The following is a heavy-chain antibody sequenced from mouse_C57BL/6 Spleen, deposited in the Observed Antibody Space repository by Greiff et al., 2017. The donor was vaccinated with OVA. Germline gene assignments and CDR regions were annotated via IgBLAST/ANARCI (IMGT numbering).Heavy chain of an antibody. Sequence: QVQLQQPGAELVRPGTSVKLSCKASGYTFTSYWMHWVKQRPGQGLEWIGVIDPSDSYTNYNQKFKGKSTLTVDKSSSTAYMQLSSLTSEDSAVYYCARRDYYGNPHWYFDVWGTGTTVTVSS. CDR2: IDPSDSYT. V-gene: IGHV1-59*01. CDR3: ARRDYYGNPHWYFDV. J-gene: IGHJ1*03. D-gene: IGHD1-1*01. CDR1: GYTFTSYW.